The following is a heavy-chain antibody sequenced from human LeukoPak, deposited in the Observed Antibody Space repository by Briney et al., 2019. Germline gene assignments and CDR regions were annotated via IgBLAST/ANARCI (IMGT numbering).Heavy chain of an antibody. V-gene: IGHV1-69*04. CDR1: GGTFTTYA. D-gene: IGHD2-21*02. CDR3: ATDHIVVLTATYFDS. CDR2: FIPILGRA. J-gene: IGHJ4*02. Sequence: ASVKVSCKASGGTFTTYAISWVRQAPGQGLEWMERFIPILGRAHYAQRLRGRVTIAADQSTGPAYMELSSLRSEDTDIYYCATDHIVVLTATYFDSWGQGTLVTVSS.